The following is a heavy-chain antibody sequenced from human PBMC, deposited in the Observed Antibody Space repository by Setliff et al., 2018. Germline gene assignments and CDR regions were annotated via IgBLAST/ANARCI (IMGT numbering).Heavy chain of an antibody. Sequence: SETLSLTCSVSGGSISPYYWIWIRQSPGKGLEWIGYIFYSGSARYNPSLKSRVTMSVDTSRNQFSLKLSSVTAADTALYYCARHVGIRGRGYNYYYYYMDVWGKGTTVTVSS. CDR2: IFYSGSA. D-gene: IGHD3-10*01. CDR1: GGSISPYY. J-gene: IGHJ6*03. V-gene: IGHV4-59*08. CDR3: ARHVGIRGRGYNYYYYYMDV.